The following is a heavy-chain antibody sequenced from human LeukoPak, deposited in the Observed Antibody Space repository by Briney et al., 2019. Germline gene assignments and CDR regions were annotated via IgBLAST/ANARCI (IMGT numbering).Heavy chain of an antibody. D-gene: IGHD2-2*01. V-gene: IGHV4-59*01. Sequence: NPSETLSLTCTVSGGSISSYYWSWIRQPPGKGLEWIGYIYYSGSTNYNPSLKSRVTISVDTSKNQFSLKLSSVTAADAAVYYCARAGLGYCSSTSCYGPHYYYGMDVWGQGTTVTVSS. CDR2: IYYSGST. CDR3: ARAGLGYCSSTSCYGPHYYYGMDV. CDR1: GGSISSYY. J-gene: IGHJ6*02.